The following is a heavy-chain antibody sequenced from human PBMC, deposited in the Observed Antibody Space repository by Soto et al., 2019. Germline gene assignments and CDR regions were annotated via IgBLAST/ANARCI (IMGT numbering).Heavy chain of an antibody. CDR2: IYSGGGT. D-gene: IGHD2-15*01. CDR1: GFTVNSNY. V-gene: IGHV3-66*01. Sequence: EVQLVESGGGLVQPEGSLRLSCAASGFTVNSNYMTWVRQAPGNGLEWVSLIYSGGGTYYTDSVNGRVSISRHNSKNTLYLQMNSLRAEDTAVYYCARYCSGGSCYHDAFDIWGQGTMVTVSS. CDR3: ARYCSGGSCYHDAFDI. J-gene: IGHJ3*02.